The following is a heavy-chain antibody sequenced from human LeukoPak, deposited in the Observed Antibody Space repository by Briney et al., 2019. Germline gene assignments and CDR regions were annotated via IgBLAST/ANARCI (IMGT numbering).Heavy chain of an antibody. V-gene: IGHV3-23*01. CDR3: GKNRYSGSLSPFDI. CDR2: IGGSNGIT. Sequence: PGGSLRLSCAASRFTFNSYAMSWVRQAPGKGLEWVSVIGGSNGITFYVGSVKGRFTISRDNSKDTLYLQMNSLRAEDTAVYYCGKNRYSGSLSPFDIWGQGTMVTVSS. J-gene: IGHJ3*02. D-gene: IGHD1-26*01. CDR1: RFTFNSYA.